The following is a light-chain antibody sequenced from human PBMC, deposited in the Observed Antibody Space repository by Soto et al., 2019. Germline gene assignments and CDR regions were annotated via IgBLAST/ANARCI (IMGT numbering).Light chain of an antibody. CDR2: GAS. CDR3: QHYDNSPYT. V-gene: IGKV3-20*01. CDR1: ESLSNPY. Sequence: EIVLTQSPGTLSMSPGERATLSCRASESLSNPYLAWYQHKPGQAPRLLIYGASNRATGIPDRFSGGGSGTDFTLTISRLEPEDFALYYCQHYDNSPYTFGQGTKLEIK. J-gene: IGKJ2*01.